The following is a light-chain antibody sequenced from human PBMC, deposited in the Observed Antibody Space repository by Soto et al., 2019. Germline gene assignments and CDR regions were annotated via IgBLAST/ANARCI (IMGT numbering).Light chain of an antibody. J-gene: IGLJ1*01. Sequence: QSVLTQPPSASGSPGQSVTISCTGTSSDVGGYKYVSWYQQHSGKAPKVIIYEVSKRPSGVPNRFSGSKSGNTAYLTVTGLQAEDEADYYCSSYAGSNNFVFGTGTRSPS. CDR3: SSYAGSNNFV. V-gene: IGLV2-8*01. CDR1: SSDVGGYKY. CDR2: EVS.